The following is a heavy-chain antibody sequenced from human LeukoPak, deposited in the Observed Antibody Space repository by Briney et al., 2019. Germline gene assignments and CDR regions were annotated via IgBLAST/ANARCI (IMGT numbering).Heavy chain of an antibody. V-gene: IGHV3-7*01. D-gene: IGHD1-1*01. J-gene: IGHJ6*02. CDR1: GFTFSKSW. CDR3: ATYTNWVAGDV. CDR2: IQDDGSVK. Sequence: GGSLRLSCAAPGFTFSKSWMSWVRQAPGQGLEWVAAIQDDGSVKDYVDSVKGRFTISRDNVKNSLYLQMNSLRAEDPAVYYCATYTNWVAGDVWGQGTTVSVSS.